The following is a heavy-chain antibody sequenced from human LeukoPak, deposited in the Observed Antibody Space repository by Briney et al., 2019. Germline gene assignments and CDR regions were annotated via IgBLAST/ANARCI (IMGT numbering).Heavy chain of an antibody. J-gene: IGHJ4*02. CDR1: GFTFSSYW. Sequence: GGSLRLSCAASGFTFSSYWMSWVRQAPGKGLEWVANIKQDGSEKYYVDSVKGRFTISRDNAKNSLYLQMNSLRAEDTAVYYCAKDIKYSSSWYYSYFDYWGQGTLVTVSS. D-gene: IGHD6-13*01. CDR2: IKQDGSEK. CDR3: AKDIKYSSSWYYSYFDY. V-gene: IGHV3-7*03.